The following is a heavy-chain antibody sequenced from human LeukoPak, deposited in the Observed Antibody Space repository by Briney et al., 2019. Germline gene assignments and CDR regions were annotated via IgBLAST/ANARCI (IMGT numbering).Heavy chain of an antibody. CDR1: GGSISSYY. J-gene: IGHJ6*02. CDR3: ASNSGSSVAGYYYYGMDV. V-gene: IGHV4-59*01. D-gene: IGHD6-19*01. Sequence: MSSETLSLTCTVSGGSISSYYWSWIRQPPGKGLEWIGYIYYSGSTNYNPSLKSRVTISVDTSKNQFSLKLSSVTAADTAVYYCASNSGSSVAGYYYYGMDVWGQGTTVTVSS. CDR2: IYYSGST.